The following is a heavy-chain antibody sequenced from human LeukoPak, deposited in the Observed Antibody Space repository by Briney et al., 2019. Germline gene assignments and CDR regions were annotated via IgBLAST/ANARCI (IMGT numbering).Heavy chain of an antibody. J-gene: IGHJ3*02. CDR2: INPNSGGT. V-gene: IGHV1-2*02. CDR3: AKGSGYYVFDAFDI. Sequence: GASVKVSCKASGYTFTVYYMHWVRQAPGQGLEWMGWINPNSGGTNYAQKFQGRVTMTRDTSISTAYMELSRLRSDDTAVYYCAKGSGYYVFDAFDIWGQGTMVTVSS. CDR1: GYTFTVYY. D-gene: IGHD3-10*02.